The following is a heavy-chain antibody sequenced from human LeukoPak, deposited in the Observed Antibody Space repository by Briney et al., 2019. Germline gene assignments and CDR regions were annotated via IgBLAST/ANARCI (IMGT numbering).Heavy chain of an antibody. D-gene: IGHD5-18*01. Sequence: ASVKVSCKASGGTFSSYAISWVRQAPGQGLEWMGRIIPILGIANYAQKFQGRVTITADKSTSTAYMELSSLRSEDTAVYYCAITRGGYSYGYLSYWGQGTLVTVSS. J-gene: IGHJ4*02. CDR1: GGTFSSYA. V-gene: IGHV1-69*04. CDR3: AITRGGYSYGYLSY. CDR2: IIPILGIA.